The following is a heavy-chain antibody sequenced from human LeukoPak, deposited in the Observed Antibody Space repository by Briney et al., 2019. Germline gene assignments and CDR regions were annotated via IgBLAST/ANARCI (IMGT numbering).Heavy chain of an antibody. CDR1: GFTFSSYA. J-gene: IGHJ3*02. Sequence: GSLRLSCAASGFTFSSYAMHWVRQAPGKGLEWVAVISYDGSNKYYADSVKGRFTISRDNSKNTLYLQMNSLRAEDTAVYYCAKGLSSWAEDAFDIWGQGTMVTVSS. D-gene: IGHD6-13*01. V-gene: IGHV3-30*04. CDR2: ISYDGSNK. CDR3: AKGLSSWAEDAFDI.